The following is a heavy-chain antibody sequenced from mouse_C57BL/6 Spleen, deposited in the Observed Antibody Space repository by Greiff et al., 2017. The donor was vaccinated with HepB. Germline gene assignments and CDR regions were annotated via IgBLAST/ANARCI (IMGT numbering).Heavy chain of an antibody. CDR1: GYTFTSYW. CDR2: IYPGSGST. V-gene: IGHV1-55*01. CDR3: ARSAYYSNYEDY. J-gene: IGHJ2*01. Sequence: VQLQQSGAELVKPGASVKMSCKASGYTFTSYWITWVKQRPGQGLEWIGDIYPGSGSTNYNEKFKSKATLTVDTSSSTAYMQLSSLTYEDSAVYYCARSAYYSNYEDYWGQGTTLTVSS. D-gene: IGHD2-5*01.